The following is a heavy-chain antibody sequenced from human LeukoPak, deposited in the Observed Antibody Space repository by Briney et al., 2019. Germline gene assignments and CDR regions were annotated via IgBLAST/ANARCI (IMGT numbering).Heavy chain of an antibody. J-gene: IGHJ4*02. V-gene: IGHV1-69*13. CDR2: IIPIFGTA. CDR3: ARVRRFYDSIGYHSKYDY. D-gene: IGHD3-22*01. Sequence: GASVKVSCKASGGTFSSYAISWVRQAPGRGLEWMGGIIPIFGTANYAQKFQGRVTITADESTSTAYVELSSLRSDDTAVYYCARVRRFYDSIGYHSKYDYWGQGTLVTVSS. CDR1: GGTFSSYA.